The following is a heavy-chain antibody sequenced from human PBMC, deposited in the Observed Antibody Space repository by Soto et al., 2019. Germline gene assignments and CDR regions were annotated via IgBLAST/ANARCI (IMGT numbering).Heavy chain of an antibody. Sequence: EVQLVESGGGLVQPGGSLRLSGAASGFTVSSNYMSWVRQAPGKGLAWVSVIYSGGSTYYADSVKGRFAISRDNSKNTLYLQMHSLRAEDTAVYYCARANDDDPWGQGTRATVSS. CDR1: GFTVSSNY. CDR3: ARANDDDP. CDR2: IYSGGST. V-gene: IGHV3-66*01. D-gene: IGHD2-8*01. J-gene: IGHJ5*02.